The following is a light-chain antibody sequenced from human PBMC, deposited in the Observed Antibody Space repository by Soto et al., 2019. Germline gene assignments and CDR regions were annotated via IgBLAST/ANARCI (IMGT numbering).Light chain of an antibody. CDR2: DVT. J-gene: IGLJ1*01. V-gene: IGLV2-11*01. CDR3: CSFAGSYTLYV. CDR1: SSDVGGYDF. Sequence: QSVLTQPRSVSGSPGQSVTISCTGTSSDVGGYDFVSWYQQHPAKAPKLIIFDVTKRPSGVPDRFSGSKSGNTASLTISGLQAEYEAYYYCCSFAGSYTLYVFGTGTKLTVL.